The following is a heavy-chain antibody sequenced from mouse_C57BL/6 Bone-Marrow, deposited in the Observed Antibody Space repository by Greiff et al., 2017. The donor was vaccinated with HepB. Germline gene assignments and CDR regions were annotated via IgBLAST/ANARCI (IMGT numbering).Heavy chain of an antibody. CDR1: GYTFTDYN. CDR3: ARRGAYYYGSSYVGFAY. J-gene: IGHJ3*01. D-gene: IGHD1-1*01. CDR2: INPNNGGT. Sequence: VQLQQSGPELVKPGASVKIPCKASGYTFTDYNMDWVKQSHGKSLEWIGDINPNNGGTIYNQKFKGKATLTVDKSSSTAYMELRSLTSEDTAVYYCARRGAYYYGSSYVGFAYWGQGTLVTVSA. V-gene: IGHV1-18*01.